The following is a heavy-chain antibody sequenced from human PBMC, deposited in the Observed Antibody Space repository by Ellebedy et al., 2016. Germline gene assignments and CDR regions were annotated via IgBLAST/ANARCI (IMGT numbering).Heavy chain of an antibody. CDR2: ITPGGGNA. D-gene: IGHD3-22*01. Sequence: ASVKVSXXASGYTFTFFYIHWVRQAPGQGLEWMGRITPGGGNAIHAQTFQGRVTMTSDTSTNTVYMDLSSLRSDDTAMYFCARESRSESSGYDYWGQGTLVTVSS. J-gene: IGHJ4*02. CDR3: ARESRSESSGYDY. CDR1: GYTFTFFY. V-gene: IGHV1-46*01.